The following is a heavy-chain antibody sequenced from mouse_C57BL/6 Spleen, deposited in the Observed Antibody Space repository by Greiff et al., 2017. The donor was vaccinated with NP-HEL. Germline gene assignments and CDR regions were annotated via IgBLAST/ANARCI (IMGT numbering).Heavy chain of an antibody. CDR1: GYTFTSYW. V-gene: IGHV1-5*01. D-gene: IGHD1-1*01. CDR3: TRGGVTTVVATRYAMDY. Sequence: EVQLQQSGTVLARPGASVKMSCKTSGYTFTSYWMHWVKQRPGQGLEWIGAIYPGNSDTSYNQKFTGKAKLTAFTSASTAYMELSSLTNEDSAVYYCTRGGVTTVVATRYAMDYWGQGTSVTVSS. CDR2: IYPGNSDT. J-gene: IGHJ4*01.